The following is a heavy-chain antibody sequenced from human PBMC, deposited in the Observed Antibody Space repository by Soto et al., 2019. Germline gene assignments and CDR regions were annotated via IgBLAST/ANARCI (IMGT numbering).Heavy chain of an antibody. CDR2: ISAYNGNT. CDR1: GYTFTSYG. D-gene: IGHD6-6*01. V-gene: IGHV1-18*04. J-gene: IGHJ4*02. CDR3: AREGRAAREDAPTFIDY. Sequence: QVQLVQSGAEVKKPGASVKVSCKASGYTFTSYGISWVRQAPGQGLEWMGWISAYNGNTNYAQKFQGRVTMTTDTSTSTAYMELRSLRSDDTAVYYCAREGRAAREDAPTFIDYWGQGTLVTVSS.